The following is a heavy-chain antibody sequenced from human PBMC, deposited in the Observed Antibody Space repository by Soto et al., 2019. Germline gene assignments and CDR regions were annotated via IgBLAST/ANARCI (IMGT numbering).Heavy chain of an antibody. Sequence: SETLSLTCAVHGGTFSDTYWNWFRQPPGKGLEWIGDINHNTNTIYNPSLKSRVTISVDTSKNQFSLKLSSVTAADTAVYYFARDKLAYCGGDCSYYFDYWGQGTLVTVSS. CDR1: GGTFSDTY. V-gene: IGHV4-34*01. CDR2: INHNTNT. CDR3: ARDKLAYCGGDCSYYFDY. D-gene: IGHD2-21*02. J-gene: IGHJ4*02.